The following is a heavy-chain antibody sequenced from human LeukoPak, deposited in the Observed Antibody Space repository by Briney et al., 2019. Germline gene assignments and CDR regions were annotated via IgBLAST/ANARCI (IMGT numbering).Heavy chain of an antibody. CDR1: GYTFTGYY. Sequence: ASVKVSCKASGYTFTGYYMHWVRQAPGQGLEWMGRVNPNSGDTNYAQKFQGGVTMTRDTSISTAYMELSRLRSDDTAVYYCARGEPAVAGLDFDYWGQGTLVTVSS. CDR3: ARGEPAVAGLDFDY. CDR2: VNPNSGDT. D-gene: IGHD6-19*01. V-gene: IGHV1-2*06. J-gene: IGHJ4*02.